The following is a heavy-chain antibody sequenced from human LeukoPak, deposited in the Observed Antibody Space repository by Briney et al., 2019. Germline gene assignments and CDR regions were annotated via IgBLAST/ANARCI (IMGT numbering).Heavy chain of an antibody. CDR1: GGSFSGYY. J-gene: IGHJ3*02. Sequence: SETLSLTCAAYGGSFSGYYWSWIRQPPGKGLEWIGEINHSGSTNYNPSLKSRVTISVDTSKNQFSLKLSSVTAADTAVYYCARGGWDRAFDIWGQGTMVTVSS. CDR3: ARGGWDRAFDI. CDR2: INHSGST. D-gene: IGHD6-19*01. V-gene: IGHV4-34*01.